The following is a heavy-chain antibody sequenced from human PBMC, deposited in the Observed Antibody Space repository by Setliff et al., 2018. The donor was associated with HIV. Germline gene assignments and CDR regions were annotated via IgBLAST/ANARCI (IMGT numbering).Heavy chain of an antibody. D-gene: IGHD3-10*01. CDR1: GGTFNTYA. CDR3: ARGPPYFGSGSRPVAFDI. CDR2: IIPLFPTS. Sequence: SVKVSCKASGGTFNTYAISWVRQAPGQGLEWMGGIIPLFPTSTYEQKFQGRVTMTADESTSTTYMDLNNLRSEDTAVYYCARGPPYFGSGSRPVAFDIWGQGTMVTVSS. J-gene: IGHJ3*02. V-gene: IGHV1-69*13.